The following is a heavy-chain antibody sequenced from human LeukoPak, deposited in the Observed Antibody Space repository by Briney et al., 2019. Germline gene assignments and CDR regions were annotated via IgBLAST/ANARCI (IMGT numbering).Heavy chain of an antibody. CDR3: ARDLSLQLYNDAFDI. Sequence: PGGSLRLSCAASGITFSSYWMSWVRQAPGKGLEWVANIKQDGSEKYYVDSVKSRFTISRDNAKNSLYLQMNSLRVEDTAVYYCARDLSLQLYNDAFDIWGQGTMVTVSS. CDR1: GITFSSYW. V-gene: IGHV3-7*01. J-gene: IGHJ3*02. D-gene: IGHD5-24*01. CDR2: IKQDGSEK.